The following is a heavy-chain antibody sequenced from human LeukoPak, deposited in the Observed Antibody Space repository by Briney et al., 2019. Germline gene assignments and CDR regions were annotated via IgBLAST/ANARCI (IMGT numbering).Heavy chain of an antibody. Sequence: SETLSLTCAVYGGSFSGYYWSWIRQPPGKGLEWIVEINHSGSTNYNPSLKSRVTISVDTSKNQLSLKLSSVTAADTAVYYCARVELISGSHLIFDYWGQGTLVTVSS. CDR1: GGSFSGYY. CDR3: ARVELISGSHLIFDY. CDR2: INHSGST. V-gene: IGHV4-34*01. D-gene: IGHD3-10*01. J-gene: IGHJ4*02.